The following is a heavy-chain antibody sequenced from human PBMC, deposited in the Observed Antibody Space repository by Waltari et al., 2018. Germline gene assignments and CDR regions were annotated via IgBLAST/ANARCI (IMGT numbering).Heavy chain of an antibody. J-gene: IGHJ4*02. CDR2: INHSGST. CDR3: ARANWLFDY. V-gene: IGHV4-34*01. D-gene: IGHD5-12*01. CDR1: GGSFSGYY. Sequence: QVQLQQWGAGLLKPSETLSLTCAVYGGSFSGYYWSWIRQPPGKGLEWIGEINHSGSTNYIPSLKSRVTISVDTSKNQFSLKLSSVTAADTAVYYCARANWLFDYWGQGTLVTVSS.